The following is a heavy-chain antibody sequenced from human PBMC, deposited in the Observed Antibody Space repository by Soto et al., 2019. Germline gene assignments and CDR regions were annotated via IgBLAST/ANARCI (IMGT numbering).Heavy chain of an antibody. CDR3: ARDTLGGAYDFRH. CDR2: ISSDGST. J-gene: IGHJ4*02. D-gene: IGHD3-3*01. Sequence: EVQLVESGGGLVQPGGSLRLSCAASGFSVSNLFMTWVRQAPGKGLEWVSVISSDGSTYYADSVKGRVTISRDNSKNTLYLEMNSLRAGDTAVYYCARDTLGGAYDFRHGGQGTLVTVSS. CDR1: GFSVSNLF. V-gene: IGHV3-66*01.